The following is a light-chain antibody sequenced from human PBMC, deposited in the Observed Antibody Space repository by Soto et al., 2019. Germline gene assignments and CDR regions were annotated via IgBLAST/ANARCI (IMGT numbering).Light chain of an antibody. V-gene: IGKV3-20*01. CDR3: HQYDNAPQT. J-gene: IGKJ2*01. CDR1: QTLRRTY. CDR2: GAS. Sequence: EIVLGQSPGTLSLSPGERATLSCRASQTLRRTYIAWYQQKPGQAPRVLIYGASKRATGIPDRFSGSGSGTDFSLTISRLEPEDFAVYYCHQYDNAPQTYGQGTKVDIK.